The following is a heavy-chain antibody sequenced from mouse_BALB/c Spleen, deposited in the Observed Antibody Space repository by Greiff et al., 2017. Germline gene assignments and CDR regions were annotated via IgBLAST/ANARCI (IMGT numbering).Heavy chain of an antibody. Sequence: EVKLQESGPGLVKPSQSLSLTCSVTGYSITSGYYWNWIRQFPGNKLEWMGYISYDGSNNYNPSLKNRISITRDTSKNQFFLKLNSVTTEDTATYYCASGESFLDYAAMDYWGQGTSVTVSS. CDR2: ISYDGSN. CDR1: GYSITSGYY. J-gene: IGHJ4*01. CDR3: ASGESFLDYAAMDY. V-gene: IGHV3-6*02. D-gene: IGHD2-4*01.